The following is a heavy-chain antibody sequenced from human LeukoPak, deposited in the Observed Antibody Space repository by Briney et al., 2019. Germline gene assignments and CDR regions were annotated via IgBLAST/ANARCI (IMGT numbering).Heavy chain of an antibody. J-gene: IGHJ5*02. CDR2: ISTSGTTK. Sequence: GGSLRLSCAASGFTFSRYWMNWVRQAPGKGLEWVSYISTSGTTKYYADSVKGRFIISRDNAKNSMYLQMNSLRVEDTAVYYCAPMVRWLDTYNWFDPWGQGTLVTVSS. CDR1: GFTFSRYW. V-gene: IGHV3-48*03. CDR3: APMVRWLDTYNWFDP. D-gene: IGHD4/OR15-4a*01.